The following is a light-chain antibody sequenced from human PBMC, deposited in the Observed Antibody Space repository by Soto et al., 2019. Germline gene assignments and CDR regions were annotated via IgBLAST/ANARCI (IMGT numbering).Light chain of an antibody. CDR3: HQYNDWPRT. CDR2: GAS. Sequence: EIVMTQSPATLSVSPGERAALSCRASQSVSSNLAWYQQKPGQAPRLLIYGASTRATGISARFSGSGSGTEFTRTISSLQSEDFAVYYCHQYNDWPRTFGQGTKLEIK. J-gene: IGKJ2*01. V-gene: IGKV3-15*01. CDR1: QSVSSN.